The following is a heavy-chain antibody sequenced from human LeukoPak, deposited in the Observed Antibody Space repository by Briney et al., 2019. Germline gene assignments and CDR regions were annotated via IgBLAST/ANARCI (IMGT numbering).Heavy chain of an antibody. CDR3: ARVDRMVQGWFDP. D-gene: IGHD3-10*01. CDR2: IYYSGST. Sequence: SETLSLTCTVSGGSISSYYWSWIRQPPGKGLEWIGYIYYSGSTNYNPSLKSRVTISVDTSKNQFSLKLSSVTAADTAVYYCARVDRMVQGWFDPWGQGTLVTVSP. V-gene: IGHV4-59*01. CDR1: GGSISSYY. J-gene: IGHJ5*02.